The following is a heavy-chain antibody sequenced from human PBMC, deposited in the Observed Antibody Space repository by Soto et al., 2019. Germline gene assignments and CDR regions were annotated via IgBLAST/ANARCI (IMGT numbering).Heavy chain of an antibody. D-gene: IGHD3-22*01. J-gene: IGHJ6*02. V-gene: IGHV5-51*01. Sequence: PGESLKISCKGSGYSFTSYWIGWVRQMPGKGLERMGIIYPGDSDTRYSPSFQGQVTISADKSISTAYLQWSSLKASDTAMYYCARQATYYYDSSGYGYYYYYGMDVWGQGTTVTVSS. CDR3: ARQATYYYDSSGYGYYYYYGMDV. CDR2: IYPGDSDT. CDR1: GYSFTSYW.